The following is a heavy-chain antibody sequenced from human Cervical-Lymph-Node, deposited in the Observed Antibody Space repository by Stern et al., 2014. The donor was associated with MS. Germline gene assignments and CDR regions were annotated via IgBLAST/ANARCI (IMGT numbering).Heavy chain of an antibody. D-gene: IGHD4-17*01. Sequence: VQLVESGAEVRKPGASVKVSCKASGDAFASYPIHWLRQAPGQQPVWMGIVNPNDGRTTYAQTFQGRVTMTRDTSTRTVYMELSSLRVEDTAMYFCANPLPYANWGQGTRVTVSS. CDR3: ANPLPYAN. CDR1: GDAFASYP. J-gene: IGHJ1*01. CDR2: VNPNDGRT. V-gene: IGHV1-46*03.